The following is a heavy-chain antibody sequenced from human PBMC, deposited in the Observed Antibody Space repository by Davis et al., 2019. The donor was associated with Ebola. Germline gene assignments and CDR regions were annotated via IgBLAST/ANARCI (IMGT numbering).Heavy chain of an antibody. CDR3: ATHATPVYYYDSSGYPT. CDR2: IYYSGRT. D-gene: IGHD3-22*01. V-gene: IGHV4-59*02. J-gene: IGHJ5*02. Sequence: SETLSLTCSVSGGSVSSYYWSWIRQPPGKALEWIGYIYYSGRTNYNPSLKSRVTISLDTSKNQFSLKLSSVTAADTAVYYCATHATPVYYYDSSGYPTWGQGTLVTVSS. CDR1: GGSVSSYY.